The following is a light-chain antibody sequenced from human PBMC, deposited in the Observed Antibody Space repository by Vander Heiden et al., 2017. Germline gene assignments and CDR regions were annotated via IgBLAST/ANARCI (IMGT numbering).Light chain of an antibody. V-gene: IGLV1-51*01. CDR3: GTWDSSLSAVV. Sequence: QPVFTQPPSVSAAPAQTVTISCSGSSSNIGNSYVPWYQQRPGTAAKLHINDNNKRPSGMPDRFSGSKPGTSATLGITGLQTGDEADDYCGTWDSSLSAVVFGGGTKLTVL. CDR1: SSNIGNSY. J-gene: IGLJ2*01. CDR2: DNN.